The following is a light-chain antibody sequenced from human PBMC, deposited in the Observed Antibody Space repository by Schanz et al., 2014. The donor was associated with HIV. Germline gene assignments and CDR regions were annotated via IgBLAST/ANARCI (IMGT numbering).Light chain of an antibody. CDR3: QQYGSYTRT. CDR2: GAS. CDR1: QSVSSSY. Sequence: EIVLTQSPGTLSLSPGERATLSCRASQSVSSSYLAWYQQKPGQAPRLLIYGASSRATGIPDRFSGSGSGTDFTLTISRLETEDFAVYYCQQYGSYTRTFGPGTKVDIK. V-gene: IGKV3-20*01. J-gene: IGKJ3*01.